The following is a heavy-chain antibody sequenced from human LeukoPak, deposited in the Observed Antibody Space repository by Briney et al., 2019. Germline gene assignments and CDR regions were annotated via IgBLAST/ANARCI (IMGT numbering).Heavy chain of an antibody. Sequence: GGSLRLSCAASGFTFSNSAISYAMSWVRQAPGKGLEWVSAISGSGGSTYYADSVKGRFTISRDNSKNTLYLQMNSLRAEDTAVYYCAKDAGSGSWYFDLWGRGTLVTVSS. J-gene: IGHJ2*01. CDR1: GFTFSNSAISYA. D-gene: IGHD1-14*01. V-gene: IGHV3-23*01. CDR2: ISGSGGST. CDR3: AKDAGSGSWYFDL.